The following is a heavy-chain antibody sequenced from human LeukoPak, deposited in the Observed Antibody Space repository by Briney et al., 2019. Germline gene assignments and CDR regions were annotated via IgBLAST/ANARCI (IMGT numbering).Heavy chain of an antibody. CDR1: GFNVSSNY. CDR3: ARSECTAGSCNWFDP. Sequence: GGSLRLSCAASGFNVSSNYMSWVRQAPGKGLEWVSFLYRGDRTYYADSVKGRFTMSRDDMKRTVYPQMDSLRAEDTAVYYCARSECTAGSCNWFDPWGQGTPVTVSP. CDR2: LYRGDRT. D-gene: IGHD2-8*02. V-gene: IGHV3-66*01. J-gene: IGHJ5*02.